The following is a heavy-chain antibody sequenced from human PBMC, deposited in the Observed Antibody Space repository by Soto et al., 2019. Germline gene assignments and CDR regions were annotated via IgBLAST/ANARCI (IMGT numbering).Heavy chain of an antibody. V-gene: IGHV5-51*01. CDR3: ARQHYYYMDV. Sequence: PGLPLKISCKGSGYSFTNYCIGLVRQMHGKGLEWMGIIYPGDSDTRYSPSFQGQVTISADKSISTAYLQWSSLKASDTAMYYCARQHYYYMDVWGKGTTVTVSS. J-gene: IGHJ6*03. CDR2: IYPGDSDT. CDR1: GYSFTNYC.